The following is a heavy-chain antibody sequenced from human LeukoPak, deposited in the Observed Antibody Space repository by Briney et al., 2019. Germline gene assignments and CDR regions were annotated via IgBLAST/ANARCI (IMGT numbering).Heavy chain of an antibody. CDR3: AAVAGLGNAFDI. CDR2: INPSGGST. J-gene: IGHJ3*02. V-gene: IGHV1-46*01. Sequence: ASVKVSCKASGYTFTSYYMHWVRQAPGQGLEWMGIINPSGGSTSYAQKFQGRVTMTRDTSTSTVYMELSRLRSDDTAVYYCAAVAGLGNAFDIWGQGTMVTVSS. D-gene: IGHD6-19*01. CDR1: GYTFTSYY.